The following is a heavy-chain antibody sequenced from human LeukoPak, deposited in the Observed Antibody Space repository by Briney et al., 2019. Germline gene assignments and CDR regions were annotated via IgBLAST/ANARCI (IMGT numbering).Heavy chain of an antibody. V-gene: IGHV7-4-1*02. CDR3: ARGYCSGGSCYIFDY. Sequence: ASVKVSCKASGYTFTNYSMNWVRQAPGQGLEWMGWINTNTGNPTYAHGFTGRFVFSLDTSVSTAYLQISRLQVDDSAVYYCARGYCSGGSCYIFDYWGQGTLVTVSS. D-gene: IGHD2-15*01. CDR2: INTNTGNP. CDR1: GYTFTNYS. J-gene: IGHJ4*02.